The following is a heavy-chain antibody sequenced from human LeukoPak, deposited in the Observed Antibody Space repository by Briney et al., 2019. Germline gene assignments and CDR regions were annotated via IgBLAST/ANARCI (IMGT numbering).Heavy chain of an antibody. D-gene: IGHD6-25*01. J-gene: IGHJ6*02. CDR3: AKDRSSGPHYYYGMDV. CDR1: GIPFSDYY. Sequence: PGGSLRLSCVVSGIPFSDYYMNWIRQAPGKGLEWVAVIGDDQFYAESVKGRFTISRDNSKKTVFLQMNSLRGEDTAVYYCAKDRSSGPHYYYGMDVWGQGTTVTVSS. CDR2: IGDDQ. V-gene: IGHV3-33*03.